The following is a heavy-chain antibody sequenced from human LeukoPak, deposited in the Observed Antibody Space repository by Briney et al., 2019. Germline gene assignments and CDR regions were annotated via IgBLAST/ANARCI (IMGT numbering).Heavy chain of an antibody. D-gene: IGHD1-1*01. J-gene: IGHJ4*02. V-gene: IGHV3-11*01. Sequence: GGSLRLSCAASGFTFSDYYMSWIRQAPGKGLEGVSYISSSGSTIYYADSVKGRFTISRDNAKNSLYLQMNSLRAEDTAVYYCARASWNDVVDYWGQGTLVTVSS. CDR3: ARASWNDVVDY. CDR1: GFTFSDYY. CDR2: ISSSGSTI.